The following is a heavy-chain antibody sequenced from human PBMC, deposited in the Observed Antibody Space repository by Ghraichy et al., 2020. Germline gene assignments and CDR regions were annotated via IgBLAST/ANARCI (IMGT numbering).Heavy chain of an antibody. J-gene: IGHJ4*02. CDR3: ARDRLEYSSSSGLDY. D-gene: IGHD6-6*01. CDR2: INYNGGST. V-gene: IGHV3-64*02. Sequence: GESLNISCAASGFTFSSYAMHWVRQAPGKGLEYVSAINYNGGSTYYADSVKGRFTISRDNSKNTLYLQMGSLRAEDMAVYYWARDRLEYSSSSGLDYLGQGTLVTVSS. CDR1: GFTFSSYA.